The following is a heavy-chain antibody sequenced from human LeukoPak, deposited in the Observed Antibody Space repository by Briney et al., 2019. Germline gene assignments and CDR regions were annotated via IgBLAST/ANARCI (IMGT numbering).Heavy chain of an antibody. CDR2: MYYSGNT. CDR1: DGSISSSNYY. Sequence: PSETLSLTCTVSDGSISSSNYYWGWIRQPPGKGLEWIGSMYYSGNTYYNPPLTSRVTISVDTSKSEFSLTLRSVTAADTAVYYCVAYVTATGHFDNWGQGTLVTVSS. V-gene: IGHV4-39*01. CDR3: VAYVTATGHFDN. J-gene: IGHJ4*02. D-gene: IGHD6-13*01.